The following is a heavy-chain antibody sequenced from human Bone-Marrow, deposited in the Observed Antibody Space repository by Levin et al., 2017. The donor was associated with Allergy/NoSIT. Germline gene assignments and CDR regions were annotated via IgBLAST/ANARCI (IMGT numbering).Heavy chain of an antibody. CDR3: AKSPTLTGYYEWFDP. V-gene: IGHV3-21*01. CDR1: GFTFSSYS. D-gene: IGHD3-9*01. Sequence: GESLKISCAASGFTFSSYSMNWVRQAPGKGLEWVSYIGSSTTYIYYADSVKGRFTISRDNSNNTLFLQMDSLRAEDTAIYYCAKSPTLTGYYEWFDPWGQGTLVTVSS. CDR2: IGSSTTYI. J-gene: IGHJ5*02.